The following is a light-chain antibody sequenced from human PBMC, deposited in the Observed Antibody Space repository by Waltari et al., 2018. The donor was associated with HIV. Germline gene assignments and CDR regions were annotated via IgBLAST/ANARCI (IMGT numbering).Light chain of an antibody. CDR1: SSDVGGYNL. CDR2: EVS. J-gene: IGLJ2*01. Sequence: QSALTQPASVSGSPGQSITISCTGTSSDVGGYNLVSWYQQHPGKAPKLMIYEVSKRPSGVANRFSGSESGNTASLPISGLQAEDEADYYCCAYAGSTTYVIFGGGTKLTVL. V-gene: IGLV2-23*02. CDR3: CAYAGSTTYVI.